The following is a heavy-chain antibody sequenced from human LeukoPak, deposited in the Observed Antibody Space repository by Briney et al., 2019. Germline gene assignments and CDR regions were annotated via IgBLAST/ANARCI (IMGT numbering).Heavy chain of an antibody. Sequence: PGGSLRLSCAASGFTFSSYSMNWVRQAPGKWLEWVSSISSSSGYIYYADSVKGRFTVSRDNANNSLYLQMNSLRAEDTAVYYCARATGHQLYDSSGYAAFDIWGQGTMVTVSS. CDR3: ARATGHQLYDSSGYAAFDI. V-gene: IGHV3-21*01. CDR2: ISSSSGYI. J-gene: IGHJ3*02. D-gene: IGHD3-22*01. CDR1: GFTFSSYS.